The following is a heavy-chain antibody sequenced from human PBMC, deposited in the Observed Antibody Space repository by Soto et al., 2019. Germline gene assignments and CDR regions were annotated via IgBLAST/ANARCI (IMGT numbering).Heavy chain of an antibody. D-gene: IGHD3-3*01. CDR2: ISLYSDGP. CDR3: ASYDFWSGPGAFDI. Sequence: GASVKVSGKTSGYTFSNYGITWLRQAPGQPLEWLRWISLYSDGPNHAQKFQGRVTMTRDTSISTAYMELSRLRSDDTAVYYGASYDFWSGPGAFDIWGQGTMVTVSS. J-gene: IGHJ3*02. V-gene: IGHV1-2*02. CDR1: GYTFSNYG.